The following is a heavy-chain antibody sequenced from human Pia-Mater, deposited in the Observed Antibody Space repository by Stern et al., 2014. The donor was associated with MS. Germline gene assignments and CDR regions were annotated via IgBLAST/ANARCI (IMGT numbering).Heavy chain of an antibody. CDR3: ARQTTAWASDV. V-gene: IGHV5-51*01. CDR1: GFKFSIYW. D-gene: IGHD1-14*01. CDR2: IHPGDSET. J-gene: IGHJ4*02. Sequence: EVQLVQSGAELIRPGESLKISCKGSGFKFSIYWIAWVRQMPGKGLEGMGVIHPGDSETRYSPSFQGQVTMSADKSTSTAYLQWGTLNASDTAMYFCARQTTAWASDVWGQGTLVTVSS.